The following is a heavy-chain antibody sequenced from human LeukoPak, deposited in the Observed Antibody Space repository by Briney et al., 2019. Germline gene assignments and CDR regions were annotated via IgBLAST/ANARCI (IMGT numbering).Heavy chain of an antibody. Sequence: GGSLRLSCATSGFTFSSIWMSWVRQAPGKGREWVANIKHDGSETNYVDSVRGRFTISRDNAKNSLHLQMSSLRVEDTAVYYCAKNGGPHGMDVWGQGTTVTVSS. V-gene: IGHV3-7*02. CDR2: IKHDGSET. J-gene: IGHJ6*02. CDR3: AKNGGPHGMDV. D-gene: IGHD3-16*01. CDR1: GFTFSSIW.